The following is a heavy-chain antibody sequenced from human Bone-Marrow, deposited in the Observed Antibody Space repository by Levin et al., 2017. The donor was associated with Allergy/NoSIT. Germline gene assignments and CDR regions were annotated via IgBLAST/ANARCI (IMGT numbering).Heavy chain of an antibody. V-gene: IGHV3-23*01. CDR3: AREDLGKLDS. CDR1: GFTFTSYP. D-gene: IGHD1-14*01. J-gene: IGHJ4*02. Sequence: GGSLRLSCAASGFTFTSYPMSWVRQSPGKGLEWVAAISATGQNTFYADSLKGRVTISRDYSKSTLFLEIRRMRAEDTAVYYCAREDLGKLDSWGQGTLVTVSS. CDR2: ISATGQNT.